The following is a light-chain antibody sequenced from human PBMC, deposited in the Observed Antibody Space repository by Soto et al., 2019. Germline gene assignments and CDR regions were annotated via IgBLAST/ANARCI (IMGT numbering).Light chain of an antibody. V-gene: IGLV2-11*01. Sequence: QSVLTQPRSVSGPPGQSVTISCTGTSSDVGGYNYVSWYQEQPGKAPKLMIYDVSKRPSGVPDRFSGSKSGNTASLTISGLQAGDEADYYCCSYAGSYSYVFATGTKVTVL. J-gene: IGLJ1*01. CDR2: DVS. CDR3: CSYAGSYSYV. CDR1: SSDVGGYNY.